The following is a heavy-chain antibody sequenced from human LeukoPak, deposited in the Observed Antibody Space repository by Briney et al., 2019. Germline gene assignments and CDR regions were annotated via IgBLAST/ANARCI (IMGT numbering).Heavy chain of an antibody. V-gene: IGHV1-46*01. CDR3: ARAGIVRATTGPYNWFDP. CDR2: INPSGGST. D-gene: IGHD1-26*01. Sequence: GASVKVSCKASGYTFTSYYMHWVRQAPGQGLEWMGIINPSGGSTSYAQKFQGRVTMTRDMSTSTVYMELSSLRSEDTAVYYCARAGIVRATTGPYNWFDPWGQGTLVIVSS. J-gene: IGHJ5*02. CDR1: GYTFTSYY.